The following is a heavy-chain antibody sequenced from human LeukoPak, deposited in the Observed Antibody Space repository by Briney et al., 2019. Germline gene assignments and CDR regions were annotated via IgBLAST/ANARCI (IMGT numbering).Heavy chain of an antibody. CDR1: GFTFSSYS. Sequence: PGGSLRLSCAASGFTFSSYSMKWVRQAPGKGLEWVSSISSSSSYIYYADSVKGRFTISRDNAKNSLYLQMNSLRAEDTAVYYCAKDWGYSSGWSGFDYWGQGTLVTVSS. CDR2: ISSSSSYI. V-gene: IGHV3-21*01. CDR3: AKDWGYSSGWSGFDY. D-gene: IGHD6-19*01. J-gene: IGHJ4*02.